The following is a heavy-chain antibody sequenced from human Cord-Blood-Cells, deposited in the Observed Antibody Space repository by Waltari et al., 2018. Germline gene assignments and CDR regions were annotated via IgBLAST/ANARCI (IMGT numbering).Heavy chain of an antibody. CDR1: GGSISSSSYY. Sequence: QLQLQESGPGLVKPSETLSLTCTVSGGSISSSSYYWGWIRQPPGKGLEWIGSIYYSGSTYYNPSLKSRVTRSVDTSKNQFSLKLSSVTAADTAVYYCARLVVVVPAAIFDYWGQGTLVTVSS. CDR2: IYYSGST. D-gene: IGHD2-2*01. V-gene: IGHV4-39*01. CDR3: ARLVVVVPAAIFDY. J-gene: IGHJ4*02.